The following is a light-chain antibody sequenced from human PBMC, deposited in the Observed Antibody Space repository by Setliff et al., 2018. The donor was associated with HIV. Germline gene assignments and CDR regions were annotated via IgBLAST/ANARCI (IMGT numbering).Light chain of an antibody. V-gene: IGLV2-14*01. Sequence: QSALTQPASVSGSPGQSITISCAGTSSDVGGYNYVSWYQQHPGKAPRLLIYEVTNRPSGVSDRFSGSKSGNTASLTISGVQAEDEADYYCSSYTSNSTLYVFGTGTKVTVL. CDR3: SSYTSNSTLYV. CDR1: SSDVGGYNY. CDR2: EVT. J-gene: IGLJ1*01.